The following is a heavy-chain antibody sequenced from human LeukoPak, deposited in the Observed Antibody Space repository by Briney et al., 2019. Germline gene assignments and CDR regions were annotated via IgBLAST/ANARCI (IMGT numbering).Heavy chain of an antibody. Sequence: GGSLRLSCAASGFTFSSCGFNWVRQAPGKGLEWVSSIGPTGTDRYYADSVRGRFTISRDNAKNSMYLQMDSLRDEDTAAYYCATETIGRHYDYWGQGTLLTVSS. CDR2: IGPTGTDR. CDR1: GFTFSSCG. V-gene: IGHV3-21*01. J-gene: IGHJ4*02. D-gene: IGHD1-14*01. CDR3: ATETIGRHYDY.